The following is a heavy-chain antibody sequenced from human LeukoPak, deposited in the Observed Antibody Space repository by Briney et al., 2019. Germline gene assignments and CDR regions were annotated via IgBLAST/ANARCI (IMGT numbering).Heavy chain of an antibody. CDR3: ARQYCSSTSCYNTRYNWFDP. D-gene: IGHD2-2*02. CDR2: IYYSGST. Sequence: SETLSLTCTVSGGSISSSSYYWGWIRQPPGKGLEWIGSIYYSGSTYYNPSLKSRVTISVDTSKNQFSLKLSSVTAADTAVHYCARQYCSSTSCYNTRYNWFDPWGQGTLVTVSS. J-gene: IGHJ5*02. V-gene: IGHV4-39*01. CDR1: GGSISSSSYY.